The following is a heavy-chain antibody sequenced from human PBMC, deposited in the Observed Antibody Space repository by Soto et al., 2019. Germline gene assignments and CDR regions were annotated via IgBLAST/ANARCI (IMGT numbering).Heavy chain of an antibody. Sequence: GGSLRLSCAASGFTFSSYWMHWVRQAPGKGLVWVSRINSDGSTTSYADSVKGRFTISRDNAKNTLYLQMNSLRAEDTAVYYCARVGWSCSGGSCYYYYYYMDVWGKGTTVTVSS. CDR2: INSDGSTT. CDR3: ARVGWSCSGGSCYYYYYYMDV. J-gene: IGHJ6*03. D-gene: IGHD2-15*01. V-gene: IGHV3-74*01. CDR1: GFTFSSYW.